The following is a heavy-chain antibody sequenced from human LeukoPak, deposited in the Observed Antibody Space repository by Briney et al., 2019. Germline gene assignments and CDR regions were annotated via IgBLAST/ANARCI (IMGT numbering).Heavy chain of an antibody. V-gene: IGHV3-21*01. D-gene: IGHD3-3*01. CDR2: ISSSSSYI. CDR3: ARGPYDGPKNFDY. Sequence: PGGSLRLSCVASGFTFGSYAMSWVRQAPGKGLEWVSSISSSSSYIYYADSVKGRFTISRDNAKNSLYLQMNSLRAEDTAVYYCARGPYDGPKNFDYWGQGTLVTVSS. J-gene: IGHJ4*02. CDR1: GFTFGSYA.